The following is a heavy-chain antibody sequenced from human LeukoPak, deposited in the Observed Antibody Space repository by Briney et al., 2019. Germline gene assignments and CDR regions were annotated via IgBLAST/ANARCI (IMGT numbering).Heavy chain of an antibody. D-gene: IGHD2-21*02. J-gene: IGHJ4*02. V-gene: IGHV3-30*02. CDR3: AKDPEVYCGGDCYSYYFDY. CDR2: IRYDGSNK. CDR1: GFTFSSYG. Sequence: GGSLRLSCAASGFTFSSYGMHWVRQAPGKGLEWVAFIRYDGSNKYYADSVKGRFTISRDNSKNTLYLQMNSLRAEDTAVYYCAKDPEVYCGGDCYSYYFDYWGQGTLVTVSS.